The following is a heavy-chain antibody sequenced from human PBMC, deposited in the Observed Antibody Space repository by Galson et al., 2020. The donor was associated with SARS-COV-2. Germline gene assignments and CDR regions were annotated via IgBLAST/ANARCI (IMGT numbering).Heavy chain of an antibody. V-gene: IGHV4-38-2*01. D-gene: IGHD3-22*01. J-gene: IGHJ2*01. CDR2: IYDSGTT. CDR3: VRPSSIGYYSIWYFDV. CDR1: GDSVSIGYY. Sequence: SQTLSLTCAVSGDSVSIGYYWAWIRQPPGKGLEWIGSIYDSGTTYYNPLLKSRVTISVDPSQNQFSLKLSSVTAADTAVYYCVRPSSIGYYSIWYFDVWGRGTLVTVSS.